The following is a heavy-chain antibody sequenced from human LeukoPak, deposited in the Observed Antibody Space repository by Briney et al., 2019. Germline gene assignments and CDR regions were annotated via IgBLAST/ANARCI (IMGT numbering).Heavy chain of an antibody. CDR2: ISGSGGST. CDR3: AKDLNIAVAGTDFDY. D-gene: IGHD6-19*01. V-gene: IGHV3-23*01. Sequence: PGGSLRLSCAASGFRFSSYGMHWVRQAPGKGLEWVSAISGSGGSTYYADSVKGRFTISRDNSKNTLYLQMNSLRAEDTAVYYCAKDLNIAVAGTDFDYWGQGTLVTVSS. CDR1: GFRFSSYG. J-gene: IGHJ4*02.